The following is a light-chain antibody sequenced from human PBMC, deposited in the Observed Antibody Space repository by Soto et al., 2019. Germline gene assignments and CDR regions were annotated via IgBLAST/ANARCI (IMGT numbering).Light chain of an antibody. J-gene: IGKJ2*01. V-gene: IGKV3-20*01. CDR1: QSVSSSY. CDR2: GAS. Sequence: EIVLTQSPGTLSLSPGERATLSCRASQSVSSSYLAWYQQKPGQAPRLLIYGASSRATGIPDRFSGSGSGTDFPLTISRLEPEDFAVYYCQQYGSSPPYTFGQGPKLEI. CDR3: QQYGSSPPYT.